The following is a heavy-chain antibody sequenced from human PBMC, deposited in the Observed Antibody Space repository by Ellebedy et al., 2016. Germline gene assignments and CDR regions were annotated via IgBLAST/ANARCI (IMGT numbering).Heavy chain of an antibody. CDR2: VFHSGNT. CDR1: GGSISSRGLS. J-gene: IGHJ2*01. V-gene: IGHV4-30-2*01. Sequence: SETLSLXXAVPGGSISSRGLSWYWIRQPPGKGLEWIGSVFHSGNTYYNPSLKSRVTISLDRSKNQFSLKLSSVSAADTAVYYCARGEGGSDLDLWGRGTLVTVSS. CDR3: ARGEGGSDLDL. D-gene: IGHD3-10*01.